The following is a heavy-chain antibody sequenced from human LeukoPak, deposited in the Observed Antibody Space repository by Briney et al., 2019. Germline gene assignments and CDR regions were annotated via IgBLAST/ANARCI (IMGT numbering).Heavy chain of an antibody. CDR3: ARFGTWGTSSEY. D-gene: IGHD6-6*01. Sequence: QPGGSLRLSCAASGFTFSSYAMSWVRHAPGKGLEWVSGISGGGGSTYYADPVEGRFTISRDNSKNTLYLQMNSLRAEDTAVYYCARFGTWGTSSEYWGQGTLVTVSS. J-gene: IGHJ4*02. CDR2: ISGGGGST. V-gene: IGHV3-23*01. CDR1: GFTFSSYA.